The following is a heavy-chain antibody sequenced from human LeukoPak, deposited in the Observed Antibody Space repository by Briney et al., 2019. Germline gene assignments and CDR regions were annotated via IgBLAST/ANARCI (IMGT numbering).Heavy chain of an antibody. J-gene: IGHJ4*02. CDR2: ISGSGGSA. Sequence: GGSLRFSCAASGFTFSSYAMNWVRQAPGKGLGWVSAISGSGGSAYYADSRKGRFAISRDNSKNTLYLQMNSLTVEDTAVYYCATPYGSGSYDYWGQGTLVTVSS. CDR1: GFTFSSYA. D-gene: IGHD3-10*01. V-gene: IGHV3-23*01. CDR3: ATPYGSGSYDY.